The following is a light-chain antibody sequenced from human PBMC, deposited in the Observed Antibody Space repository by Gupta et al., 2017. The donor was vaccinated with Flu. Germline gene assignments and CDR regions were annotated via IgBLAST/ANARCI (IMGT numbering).Light chain of an antibody. V-gene: IGLV10-54*04. CDR1: SYNVGNRG. J-gene: IGLJ3*02. Sequence: TATLTCSGNSYNVGNRGAAWLQQHQGHPPKLLSYRNNNRPSGISEKFSASRSGSTASLTITGLQAEDEADYYCSAWDISLSAWVFGGGTKLTVL. CDR3: SAWDISLSAWV. CDR2: RNN.